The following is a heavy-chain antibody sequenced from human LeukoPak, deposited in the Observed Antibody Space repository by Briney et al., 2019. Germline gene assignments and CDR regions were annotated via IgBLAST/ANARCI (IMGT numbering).Heavy chain of an antibody. CDR1: GGSFSGYY. CDR2: INHSGST. J-gene: IGHJ4*02. Sequence: KPSGTLSLTCAVYGGSFSGYYWSWIRQPPGKGLEWIGEINHSGSTNYNPSLKSRVTISVDTSKNQFSLKLSSVTAADTAVYYCARGPTWVRRIAAADPFRYWGQGTLVTVSS. D-gene: IGHD6-13*01. V-gene: IGHV4-34*01. CDR3: ARGPTWVRRIAAADPFRY.